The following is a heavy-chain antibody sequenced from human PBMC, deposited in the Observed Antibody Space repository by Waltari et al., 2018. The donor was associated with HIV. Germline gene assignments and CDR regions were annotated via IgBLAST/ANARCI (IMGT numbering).Heavy chain of an antibody. CDR3: ARHALRVGAAYWNFDL. D-gene: IGHD1-26*01. V-gene: IGHV4-39*01. CDR1: GGSVSSSSYF. Sequence: QLQLQESGPGLVKPSETLSLTCTVSGGSVSSSSYFWGWVRQPTGKGLEWVGRIYYTGGADYNPSLKSRVTISVDTSKNQFSLKVTSVTAADTAVYYCARHALRVGAAYWNFDLWGRGTLVTVSS. CDR2: IYYTGGA. J-gene: IGHJ2*01.